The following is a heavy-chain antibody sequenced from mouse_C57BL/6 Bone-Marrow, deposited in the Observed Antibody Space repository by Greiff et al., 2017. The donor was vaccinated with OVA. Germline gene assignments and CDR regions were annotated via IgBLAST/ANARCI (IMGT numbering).Heavy chain of an antibody. V-gene: IGHV7-1*01. CDR2: SRNKANDYTT. J-gene: IGHJ4*01. CDR3: ARERGGPNYYAMDY. Sequence: EVKVVESGGGLVQSGRSLRLSCATSGFTFSDFYMEWVRQAPGKGLEWIAASRNKANDYTTEYSASVKGRFIVSRDTSQSILYLQMNALRAEDTAIYYCARERGGPNYYAMDYWGQGTSVTVSS. CDR1: GFTFSDFY.